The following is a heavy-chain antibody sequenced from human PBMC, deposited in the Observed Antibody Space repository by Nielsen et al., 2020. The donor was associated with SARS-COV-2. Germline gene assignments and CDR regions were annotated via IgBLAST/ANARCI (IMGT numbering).Heavy chain of an antibody. CDR3: ARRHMIPFGAGTYHFDF. D-gene: IGHD3-16*01. Sequence: GESLKTSCEASGYSFSSYWIAWVRQRPGKGLEWMGIIYPGDSETKYSPSFQGQVTMSVDKSLRTAYLQWRALKASDTAMYYCARRHMIPFGAGTYHFDFWGQGTLVTVSS. CDR1: GYSFSSYW. J-gene: IGHJ4*02. CDR2: IYPGDSET. V-gene: IGHV5-51*01.